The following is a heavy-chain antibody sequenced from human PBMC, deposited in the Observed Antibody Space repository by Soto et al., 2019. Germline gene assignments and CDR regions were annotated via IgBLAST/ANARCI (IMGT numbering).Heavy chain of an antibody. CDR3: AKEAQSGFYYFDY. CDR1: GGSINSSSYY. D-gene: IGHD3-22*01. J-gene: IGHJ4*01. CDR2: IYYSGGST. V-gene: IGHV4-39*07. Sequence: SETLSLTCTVSGGSINSSSYYWGWIRQPPGKGLEWIGSIYYSGGSTYYTDSVKGRFTVSRDNSRNTLYMEMNSLRAEDTAVYHCAKEAQSGFYYFDYWGPGALVTVSS.